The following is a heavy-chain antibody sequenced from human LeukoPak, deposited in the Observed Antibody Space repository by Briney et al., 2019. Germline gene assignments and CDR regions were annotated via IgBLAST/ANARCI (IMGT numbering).Heavy chain of an antibody. CDR3: ARELGGGRDF. J-gene: IGHJ4*02. D-gene: IGHD7-27*01. CDR1: GLTFDDYA. V-gene: IGHV3-9*01. CDR2: ISWNSGSI. Sequence: GGSLRLSCAASGLTFDDYAMHWVRQAPGKGLEWVSGISWNSGSIGYADSVKGRFTISRDNARSTLYLHMDSLRAEDTAVYYCARELGGGRDFWGQGTLVTVSS.